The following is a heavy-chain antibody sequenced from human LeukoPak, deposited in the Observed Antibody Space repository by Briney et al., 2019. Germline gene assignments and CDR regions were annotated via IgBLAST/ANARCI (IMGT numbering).Heavy chain of an antibody. D-gene: IGHD3-22*01. J-gene: IGHJ3*02. Sequence: SQTLSLTCSVSGGYISSGSYYWSWIRQPAGKGLEWIGRIYTSGSTNYNPSLKSRVTISVDTSKNQFSLKLGSVTAADTAVYYCARDLYYYDSSGYYLWGFDIWGQGTMVTVSS. CDR1: GGYISSGSYY. CDR3: ARDLYYYDSSGYYLWGFDI. CDR2: IYTSGST. V-gene: IGHV4-61*02.